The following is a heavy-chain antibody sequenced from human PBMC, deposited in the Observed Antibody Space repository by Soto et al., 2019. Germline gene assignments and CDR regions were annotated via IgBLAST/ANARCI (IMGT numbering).Heavy chain of an antibody. CDR2: IYPNSGGT. V-gene: IGHV1-2*02. J-gene: IGHJ4*02. CDR1: GYTFTGYY. Sequence: QVQLVQSGAEVKKPGASVRVSCKASGYTFTGYYIHWVRQAHGQGLEWMGWIYPNSGGTNYAQQFQGRVTMTRDTSISTAYLDLRSLRSDDTAVYYCARDHVLAGYESSGYYDFWGQGTLVTVSS. D-gene: IGHD3-22*01. CDR3: ARDHVLAGYESSGYYDF.